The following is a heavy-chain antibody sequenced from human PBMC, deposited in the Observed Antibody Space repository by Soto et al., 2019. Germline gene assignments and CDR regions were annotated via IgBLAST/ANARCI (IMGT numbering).Heavy chain of an antibody. CDR1: GFTFSDHA. CDR2: ISGGGSGA. D-gene: IGHD2-15*01. Sequence: EVQLLEAGGGWVQPGGSLRLSCTASGFTFSDHAMTWVRQAPGKGLEWRSGISGGGSGAYYADSVKGRFTVSRANSNNTLFLQMDSLRVADTAVYYCAIALWWYTDWGQGTLVTVSS. CDR3: AIALWWYTD. V-gene: IGHV3-23*01. J-gene: IGHJ4*02.